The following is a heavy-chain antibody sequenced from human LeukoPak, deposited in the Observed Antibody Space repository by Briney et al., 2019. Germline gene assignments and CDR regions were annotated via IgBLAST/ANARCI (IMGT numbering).Heavy chain of an antibody. Sequence: SETLSLTCTVSGGSISSYYWSWIRQPPGKGLEWIGYIYYSGSTNYNPSLKSRVTISVDTSKNQFSLKLSSVTAADTAVYYCVSLGVVSGSPPHFTTDAFDIWGQGTMVTVSS. V-gene: IGHV4-59*01. J-gene: IGHJ3*02. CDR1: GGSISSYY. D-gene: IGHD3-10*01. CDR3: VSLGVVSGSPPHFTTDAFDI. CDR2: IYYSGST.